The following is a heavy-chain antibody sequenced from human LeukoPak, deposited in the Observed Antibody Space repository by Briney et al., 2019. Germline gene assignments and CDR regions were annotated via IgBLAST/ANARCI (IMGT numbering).Heavy chain of an antibody. J-gene: IGHJ4*02. CDR3: AKDQDSSYGLAFDY. CDR2: ISGSGGST. Sequence: GGSLRLSCAASGFTFSSYGMSWVRQAPGKGLEWVSAISGSGGSTYYADSVKGRFTISRDNSKNTLYLQMNSLRAEDTAVYYCAKDQDSSYGLAFDYWGQGTLVTVSS. V-gene: IGHV3-23*01. CDR1: GFTFSSYG. D-gene: IGHD3-16*01.